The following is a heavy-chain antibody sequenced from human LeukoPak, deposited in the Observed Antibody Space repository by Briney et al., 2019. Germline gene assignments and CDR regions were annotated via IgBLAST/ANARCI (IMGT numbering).Heavy chain of an antibody. CDR3: AKAVPRYDLNWFDP. J-gene: IGHJ5*02. CDR1: GFTFSSYG. V-gene: IGHV3-30*02. Sequence: GGSLRLSCAASGFTFSSYGMHWVRQAPGKGLEWVAFIRYDGSNKYYADSVKGRFTISRDNSKNTLYLQMSSLRAEDTAVYYCAKAVPRYDLNWFDPWGQGTLVTVSS. CDR2: IRYDGSNK. D-gene: IGHD1-1*01.